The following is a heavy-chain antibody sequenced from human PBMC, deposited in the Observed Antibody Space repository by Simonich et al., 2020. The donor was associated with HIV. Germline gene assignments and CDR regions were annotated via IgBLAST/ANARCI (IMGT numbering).Heavy chain of an antibody. D-gene: IGHD3-22*01. CDR1: GGSFSGYY. CDR3: ARRGPRYYDSSGYYSR. Sequence: QVQLQQWGAGLLKPSETLSLTCAVYGGSFSGYYWSWIRQSPGKGLEWIGEINDSGSTNYSASLKSRVTISVDTSKNQFSLKLSSVTAADTAVYYCARRGPRYYDSSGYYSRWGQGTLVTVSS. J-gene: IGHJ4*02. CDR2: INDSGST. V-gene: IGHV4-34*01.